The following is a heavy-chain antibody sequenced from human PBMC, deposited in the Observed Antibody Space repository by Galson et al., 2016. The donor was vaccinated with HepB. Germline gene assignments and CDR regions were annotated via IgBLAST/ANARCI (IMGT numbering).Heavy chain of an antibody. CDR2: FYPGDSEI. D-gene: IGHD3-22*01. J-gene: IGHJ4*02. V-gene: IGHV5-51*01. Sequence: SGAEVKKPGESLKISCKGEGYVFSSYWIAWVRQTPDKGLEWMGLFYPGDSEIRYSPSFQGQVTFYADKSINTAYMQWSSLKASDTAIYYCARLVSSRSPYDSWGQGTLVTVSS. CDR3: ARLVSSRSPYDS. CDR1: GYVFSSYW.